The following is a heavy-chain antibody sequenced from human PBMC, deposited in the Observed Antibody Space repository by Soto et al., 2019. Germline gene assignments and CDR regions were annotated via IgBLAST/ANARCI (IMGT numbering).Heavy chain of an antibody. V-gene: IGHV3-23*01. CDR1: GFTFSSYA. Sequence: QFGGSLRLSCAASGFTFSSYAMNWVRQAPGKGLEWVSGMSGDGGRTYYADSVKGRFTISRDNFKNTLFLQMNSLRAEDTAVYYCAARFDSGGWYYGAFDIWGQGTMVTVSS. J-gene: IGHJ3*02. D-gene: IGHD6-19*01. CDR3: AARFDSGGWYYGAFDI. CDR2: MSGDGGRT.